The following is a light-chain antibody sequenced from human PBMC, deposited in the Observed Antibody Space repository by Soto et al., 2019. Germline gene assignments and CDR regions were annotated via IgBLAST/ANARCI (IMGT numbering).Light chain of an antibody. V-gene: IGKV1-9*01. J-gene: IGKJ5*01. Sequence: DIQLTQSPSFLSASVGDRVTITCRASQGMSSYLAWYQQKPGKAPKLLIYDVSTLQSGVPSRFRGSASGTEFTLTISSLQPEDLAPYYCQQPNSYPTFDQGTRLDIK. CDR3: QQPNSYPT. CDR1: QGMSSY. CDR2: DVS.